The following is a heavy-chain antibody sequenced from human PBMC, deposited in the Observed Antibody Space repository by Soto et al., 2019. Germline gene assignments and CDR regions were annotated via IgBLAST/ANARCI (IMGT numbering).Heavy chain of an antibody. CDR1: GDSLSSDGYS. Sequence: LSLTCAVSGDSLSSDGYSWSWIRQPPGKGLEYIGYIYHTGSAYYTPSLKSRVTISVDRSKNQFSLMLSSVTAADTAFYYCVRGVGTTIAHYFDWWGQRTLVTVSS. J-gene: IGHJ4*02. CDR3: VRGVGTTIAHYFDW. CDR2: IYHTGSA. D-gene: IGHD1-1*01. V-gene: IGHV4-30-2*01.